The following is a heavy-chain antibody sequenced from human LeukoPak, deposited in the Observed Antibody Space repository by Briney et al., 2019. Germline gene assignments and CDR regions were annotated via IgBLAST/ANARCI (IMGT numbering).Heavy chain of an antibody. J-gene: IGHJ5*02. D-gene: IGHD2-8*01. CDR1: GGSISSSHYY. V-gene: IGHV4-39*01. Sequence: LSETLSLTCTVSGGSISSSHYYWGWVRQPPGKGLEWIGSIYYSGNTYYNPSLKSRVTMSVDTSMNQFSLKLNSVTAADTAVYYCAGQRRVTGPNWFGPWGQGTLVTVSS. CDR3: AGQRRVTGPNWFGP. CDR2: IYYSGNT.